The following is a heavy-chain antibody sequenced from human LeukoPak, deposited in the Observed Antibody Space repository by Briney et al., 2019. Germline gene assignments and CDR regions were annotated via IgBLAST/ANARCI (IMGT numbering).Heavy chain of an antibody. CDR2: RYSSESN. D-gene: IGHD4-23*01. CDR1: VDPISSYF. CDR3: ARDRGDYGGPDY. Sequence: SETLSLTCTVSVDPISSYFGSWIRQPAGKGLEWMGRRYSSESNNYNPAPKSRLTISIDTSKNQLSLRLSSVTAADTAVYYCARDRGDYGGPDYWGQGTLVTVSS. V-gene: IGHV4-4*07. J-gene: IGHJ4*02.